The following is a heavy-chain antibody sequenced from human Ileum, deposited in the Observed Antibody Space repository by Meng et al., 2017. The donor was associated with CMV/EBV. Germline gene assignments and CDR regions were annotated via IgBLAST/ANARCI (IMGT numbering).Heavy chain of an antibody. CDR2: VYYSGST. D-gene: IGHD6-6*01. CDR1: ISSSSDS. CDR3: VRHGSSSSSLVWSYYFDY. Sequence: ISSSSDSWGWIRQHPGKGLEWIGSVYYSGSTYYTPSLKSRVTISIDTSKNQFSLKLNSVTAADTAVYYCVRHGSSSSSLVWSYYFDYWGQGTLVTVSS. V-gene: IGHV4-39*01. J-gene: IGHJ4*02.